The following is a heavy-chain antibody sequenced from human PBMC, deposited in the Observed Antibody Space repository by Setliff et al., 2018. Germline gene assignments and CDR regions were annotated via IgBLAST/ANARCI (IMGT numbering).Heavy chain of an antibody. J-gene: IGHJ4*02. V-gene: IGHV4-59*11. CDR3: ARAVGGSYRYWGGEVFDY. CDR2: IYYSGST. Sequence: SETLSLTCTVSGGSISSHYWSWIRQPPGKGLEWIGYIYYSGSTNYNPSLKSRVTISVDTSKNQVSLKLSSVTAADTAVYYCARAVGGSYRYWGGEVFDYWGQGTLVTVSS. CDR1: GGSISSHY. D-gene: IGHD1-26*01.